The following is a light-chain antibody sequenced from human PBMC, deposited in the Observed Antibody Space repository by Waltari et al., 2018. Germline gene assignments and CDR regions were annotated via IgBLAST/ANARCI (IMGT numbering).Light chain of an antibody. CDR1: SSDVGGYNY. V-gene: IGLV2-14*01. Sequence: QSALTQPASVSGSPGQSITISCTGTSSDVGGYNYVSWYQQHPGKAPKLMIFDVSKRPSGFSNRFSGSKSGSTASLTISGLQAEDEADFYCNSYTSSSTWVFGGGTKLTVL. J-gene: IGLJ3*02. CDR3: NSYTSSSTWV. CDR2: DVS.